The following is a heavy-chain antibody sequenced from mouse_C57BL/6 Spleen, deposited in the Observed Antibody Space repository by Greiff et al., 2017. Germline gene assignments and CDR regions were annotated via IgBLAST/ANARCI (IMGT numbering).Heavy chain of an antibody. CDR1: GYPFTSYW. Sequence: VQLQQPGAELVKPGASVKLSCKASGYPFTSYWMHWLKQRPGQGLEWIGMIHPNSGSTNYNEKFKSKDTLTVDKSSSTAYMQLSSLTSEDSAVYYCASWWYYYGSSSAWFAYWGQGALVTVFA. V-gene: IGHV1-64*01. D-gene: IGHD1-1*01. J-gene: IGHJ3*01. CDR2: IHPNSGST. CDR3: ASWWYYYGSSSAWFAY.